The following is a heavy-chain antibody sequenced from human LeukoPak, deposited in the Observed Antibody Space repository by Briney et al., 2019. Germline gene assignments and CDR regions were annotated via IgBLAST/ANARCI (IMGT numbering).Heavy chain of an antibody. D-gene: IGHD1-26*01. CDR3: ANCEHEEWELLSFDY. CDR2: IRYDGSNK. CDR1: GFTFSSYG. V-gene: IGHV3-30*02. J-gene: IGHJ4*02. Sequence: GGSLRLSCAASGFTFSSYGMHWVRQAPGKGLEWVAFIRYDGSNKYYADSVKGQFTISRDNSKNTLYLQMNSLRAEDTAVYYCANCEHEEWELLSFDYWGQGTLVTVSS.